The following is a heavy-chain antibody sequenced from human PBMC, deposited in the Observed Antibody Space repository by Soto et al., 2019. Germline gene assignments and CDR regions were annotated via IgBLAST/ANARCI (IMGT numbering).Heavy chain of an antibody. CDR1: GYTFTSYG. J-gene: IGHJ3*02. D-gene: IGHD6-19*01. CDR2: ISAYNGNT. V-gene: IGHV1-18*01. Sequence: ASVKGSCTASGYTFTSYGISWVRQAPGQGLEWMGWISAYNGNTNYAQKLQGRVTMTTDTSTSTAYMELRSLRSDDTAVYYCARDYAPYSSGWYGSDAFDIWGQGTMVTVSS. CDR3: ARDYAPYSSGWYGSDAFDI.